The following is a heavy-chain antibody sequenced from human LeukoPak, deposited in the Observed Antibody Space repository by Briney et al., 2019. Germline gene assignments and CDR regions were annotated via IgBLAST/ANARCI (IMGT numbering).Heavy chain of an antibody. D-gene: IGHD2-15*01. Sequence: SETLSLTCTVSGGSISSSSYYWGWIRQPPGKGLEWIGSIYYSGSTYYNPSLKSRVTISIDTSKNQFSLKLSSVPAADTAVYYCASHLRCSGGGCYSSSLRLDYWGQGTLVTVSS. CDR1: GGSISSSSYY. CDR2: IYYSGST. CDR3: ASHLRCSGGGCYSSSLRLDY. J-gene: IGHJ4*02. V-gene: IGHV4-39*01.